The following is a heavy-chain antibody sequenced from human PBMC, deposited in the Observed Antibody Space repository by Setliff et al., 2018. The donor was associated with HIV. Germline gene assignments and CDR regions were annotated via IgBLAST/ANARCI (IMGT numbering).Heavy chain of an antibody. Sequence: PGGSLRLSCVASGFTFNNAWMNWVRQAPGKGLEWVSSLSGSGGSTYYADSVKGRFTISRDNSKNTLYLRMNSLRAEDTAVYYCAQAQTSVSGSYYQYLQHWGQGTLVTVSS. CDR3: AQAQTSVSGSYYQYLQH. CDR2: LSGSGGST. D-gene: IGHD3-10*01. J-gene: IGHJ1*01. V-gene: IGHV3-23*01. CDR1: GFTFNNAW.